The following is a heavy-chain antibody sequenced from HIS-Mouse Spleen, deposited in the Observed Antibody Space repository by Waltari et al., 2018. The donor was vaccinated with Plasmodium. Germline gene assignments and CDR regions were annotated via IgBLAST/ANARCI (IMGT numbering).Heavy chain of an antibody. CDR1: GYTFTVYY. J-gene: IGHJ4*02. Sequence: QVQLVQSGAEAKKPGASVKVSCKASGYTFTVYYKHWVRQAPGQGLEWMGWINPNSGGTNYAQKFQGRVTMTRDTSISTAYMELSRLRSDDTAVYYCARSALTSGAYFDYWGQGTLVTVSS. CDR3: ARSALTSGAYFDY. V-gene: IGHV1-2*02. CDR2: INPNSGGT. D-gene: IGHD7-27*01.